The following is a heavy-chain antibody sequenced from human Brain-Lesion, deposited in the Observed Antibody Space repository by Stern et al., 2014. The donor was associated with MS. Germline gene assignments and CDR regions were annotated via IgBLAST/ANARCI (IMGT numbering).Heavy chain of an antibody. J-gene: IGHJ4*02. CDR3: VRPDIMGTIWN. CDR1: GGSITSSSYY. CDR2: VYYTGST. D-gene: IGHD1-26*01. Sequence: QVQLVESGPGLVKPSETLSLTCTVSGGSITSSSYYWGWIRQPPGRGLEYIGTVYYTGSTFYDPSLKSRVTISVDPSKNQLALKLPSVTAADTAVYYCVRPDIMGTIWNWGQGTLVTVSS. V-gene: IGHV4-39*01.